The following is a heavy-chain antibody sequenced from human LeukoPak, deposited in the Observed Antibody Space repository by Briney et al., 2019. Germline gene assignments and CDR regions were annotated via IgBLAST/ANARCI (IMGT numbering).Heavy chain of an antibody. CDR3: ARAEGTTLTAPLQYYYYYGMDV. CDR1: GLPLSNYG. CDR2: KSDCCGGT. Sequence: GGPLSLFCGLCGLPLSNYGMRWLRQAPGRGLEWVAGKSDCCGGTNYADSVKGKFTISRDNSKNTLYLQMISLRAEDTAVYYCARAEGTTLTAPLQYYYYYGMDVWGQGTTVTVSS. D-gene: IGHD4-17*01. V-gene: IGHV3-23*01. J-gene: IGHJ6*02.